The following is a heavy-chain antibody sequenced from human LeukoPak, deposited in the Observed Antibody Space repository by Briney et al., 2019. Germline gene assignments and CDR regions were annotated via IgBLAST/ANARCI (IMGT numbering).Heavy chain of an antibody. V-gene: IGHV4-34*01. CDR3: ARQRGSESPDVFDI. Sequence: SETLSLTCAVYGGSFSGYYWSWIRQPPGKGLEWIGEINHSGSTNYNPSLKSRVTISVDTSKNQFSLKLSSVTAADTAVYYCARQRGSESPDVFDIWGQGTMVTVSS. CDR2: INHSGST. CDR1: GGSFSGYY. J-gene: IGHJ3*02. D-gene: IGHD3-10*01.